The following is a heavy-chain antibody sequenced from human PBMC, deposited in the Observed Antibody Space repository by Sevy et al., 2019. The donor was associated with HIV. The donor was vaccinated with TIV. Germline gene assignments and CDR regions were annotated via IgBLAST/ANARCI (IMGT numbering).Heavy chain of an antibody. V-gene: IGHV5-51*01. Sequence: GESLKISCKASGYNFSNYWIGWVRQMPGKGLEWTGIIYPGDSHTSYTPSFEGQVTISADKSINTAYLQWSSLKAPDTAIYYCARHQGKDATQINYYYYYSLDVWGQGTRVTVSS. CDR3: ARHQGKDATQINYYYYYSLDV. J-gene: IGHJ6*02. CDR2: IYPGDSHT. CDR1: GYNFSNYW. D-gene: IGHD1-1*01.